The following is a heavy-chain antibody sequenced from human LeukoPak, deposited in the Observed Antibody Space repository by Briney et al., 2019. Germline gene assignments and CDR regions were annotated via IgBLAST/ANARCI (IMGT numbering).Heavy chain of an antibody. CDR2: INHSGST. Sequence: PSETLSLTCAVYGGSFSGYFWSWIRQPPGKGLEWIGEINHSGSTNYNPSLKSRVTISVDTSKSQFSLRLSSVTAADTAVYYCARDRKRGYYYMDVWGKGTTVTVSS. V-gene: IGHV4-34*01. CDR3: ARDRKRGYYYMDV. J-gene: IGHJ6*03. CDR1: GGSFSGYF.